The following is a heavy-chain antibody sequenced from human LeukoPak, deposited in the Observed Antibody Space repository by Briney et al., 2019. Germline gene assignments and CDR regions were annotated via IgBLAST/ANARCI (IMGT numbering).Heavy chain of an antibody. Sequence: GGSLRLSCAASGFTFSSYAMSWVRQAPGKGLEWVSAISGSGGSTYYADSVKGRFTISRDNSKNTLYLQMNSLRAEDTAVYYCDRDIVLMVYDDGFDPWGQGTLVTVSS. J-gene: IGHJ5*02. CDR1: GFTFSSYA. CDR2: ISGSGGST. CDR3: DRDIVLMVYDDGFDP. D-gene: IGHD2-8*01. V-gene: IGHV3-23*01.